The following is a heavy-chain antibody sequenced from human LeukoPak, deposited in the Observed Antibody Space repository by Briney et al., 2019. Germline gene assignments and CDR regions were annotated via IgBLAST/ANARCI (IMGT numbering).Heavy chain of an antibody. Sequence: SETLSLTCAVYGGSFSGYYWSWIRQPPGKGLEWIGEINHSGSTNYNPSLKSRVTISVDTSKNQFPLKLSSVTAADTAVYYCARLTDLEYSSSENDAFDIWGQGTMVTVSS. CDR3: ARLTDLEYSSSENDAFDI. D-gene: IGHD6-6*01. CDR1: GGSFSGYY. J-gene: IGHJ3*02. V-gene: IGHV4-34*01. CDR2: INHSGST.